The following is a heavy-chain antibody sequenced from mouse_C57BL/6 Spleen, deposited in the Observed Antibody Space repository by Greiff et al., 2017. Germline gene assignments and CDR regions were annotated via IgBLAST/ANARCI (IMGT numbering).Heavy chain of an antibody. J-gene: IGHJ3*01. V-gene: IGHV6-3*01. CDR3: TLRSSLTGSWFAY. Sequence: EVKLEESGGGLVQPGGSMKLSCVASGFTFSNYWMNWVRQSPEKGLEWVAQIRLKSDNYATHYAESVKGRFTISRDDSKSSVYLQMNNLRAEDTGIYYCTLRSSLTGSWFAYWGQGTLVTVSA. D-gene: IGHD4-1*01. CDR2: IRLKSDNYAT. CDR1: GFTFSNYW.